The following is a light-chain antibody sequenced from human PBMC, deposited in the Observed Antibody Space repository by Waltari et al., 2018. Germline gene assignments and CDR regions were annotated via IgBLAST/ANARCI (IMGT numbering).Light chain of an antibody. V-gene: IGKV4-1*01. CDR2: WSS. J-gene: IGKJ4*01. CDR1: QSVLNRSNNKNY. Sequence: DIVMTQSPDSLAVSLGERATINCKSSQSVLNRSNNKNYLAWYQQKGGQPPKLLIYWSSIRESGVPDRFSGSGSGTDFTLTITGLQAEDVAVYYCQQYYSAPLTFGGGTKVEIK. CDR3: QQYYSAPLT.